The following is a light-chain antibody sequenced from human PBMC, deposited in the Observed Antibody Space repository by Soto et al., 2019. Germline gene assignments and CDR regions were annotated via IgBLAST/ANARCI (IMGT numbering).Light chain of an antibody. V-gene: IGKV1-5*03. Sequence: DIQMTQSPSTLSASVGDRVTITCRASQTISSWLARYQQKLGKAPKLLIYKASSLEGGVPSRFSGSGSGTEFTLTISSLQPDDSATYYCQQYNGTFGQGTKVEVK. CDR1: QTISSW. CDR3: QQYNGT. J-gene: IGKJ1*01. CDR2: KAS.